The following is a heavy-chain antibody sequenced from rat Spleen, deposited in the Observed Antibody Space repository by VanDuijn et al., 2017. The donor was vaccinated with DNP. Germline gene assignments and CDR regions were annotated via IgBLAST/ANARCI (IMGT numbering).Heavy chain of an antibody. J-gene: IGHJ3*01. CDR3: ARPKYYSGGGFAY. V-gene: IGHV5-22*01. D-gene: IGHD1-1*01. Sequence: EVQLVDSGGGFVQPGRSLKLSCAASGFTFSDYYMAWVRQAPTKGLECVAYISYDGGATYCGDSVKGRFTISRDNAKSTLYLQMNSLRSEDMATYYCARPKYYSGGGFAYWGQGTLVTVSS. CDR1: GFTFSDYY. CDR2: ISYDGGAT.